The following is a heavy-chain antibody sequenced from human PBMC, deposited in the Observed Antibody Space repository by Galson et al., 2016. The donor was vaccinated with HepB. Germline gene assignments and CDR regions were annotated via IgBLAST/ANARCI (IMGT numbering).Heavy chain of an antibody. J-gene: IGHJ5*02. CDR3: ARASIIPGARMIFDP. CDR1: GATISNDYW. V-gene: IGHV4-4*02. CDR2: IYQTGTA. Sequence: SETLSLTCAVSGATISNDYWWSWVRQSPEKGFEWLGEIYQTGTANYNPSFTRRATISVDTSKNEISLRLDSVTAADTAVYYCARASIIPGARMIFDPWGQGTLVTVSS. D-gene: IGHD2-2*01.